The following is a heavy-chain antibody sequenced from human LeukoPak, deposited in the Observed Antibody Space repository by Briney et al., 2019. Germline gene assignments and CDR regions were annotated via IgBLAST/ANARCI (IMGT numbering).Heavy chain of an antibody. CDR1: GFTFSNYN. D-gene: IGHD1-14*01. CDR3: AKCGAASRTTCQESAFDM. J-gene: IGHJ3*02. Sequence: PGRSLRLSCAASGFTFSNYNMHWVRQAPGKGPEWVAVISYDGSNQYYADSVKGRFTISRDNSKNTLYLQLNSLRAEDTAVYYCAKCGAASRTTCQESAFDMWGQGTMVTVSS. V-gene: IGHV3-30*18. CDR2: ISYDGSNQ.